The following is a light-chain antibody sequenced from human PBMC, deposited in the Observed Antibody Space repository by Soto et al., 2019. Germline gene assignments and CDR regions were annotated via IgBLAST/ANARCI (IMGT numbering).Light chain of an antibody. CDR2: GAS. J-gene: IGKJ2*01. V-gene: IGKV3-20*01. CDR3: QQYCSSPYT. Sequence: EIVLTQSPGTLSLSPGEGATLSCRASQSVSSSFLASYQQKPGQAPRLLNYGASSSATGIPDRFSGSGSGTDFTVTISRLAPEDFAVYYCQQYCSSPYTFGQGTKLEIK. CDR1: QSVSSSF.